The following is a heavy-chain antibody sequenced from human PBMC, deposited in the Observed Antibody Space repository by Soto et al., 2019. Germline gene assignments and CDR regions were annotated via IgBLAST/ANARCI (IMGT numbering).Heavy chain of an antibody. CDR3: ARARPGGYYYYGMDV. V-gene: IGHV4-30-2*01. D-gene: IGHD6-6*01. CDR1: GGSISSGGYS. CDR2: IYHSGST. Sequence: SETLSLTCAVSGGSISSGGYSWSWIRQPPGNGLEWIGYIYHSGSTYYNPSLKSRVTISVDRSKNQFSLKLSSVAAADTAVYYCARARPGGYYYYGMDVWGQGATVTVSS. J-gene: IGHJ6*02.